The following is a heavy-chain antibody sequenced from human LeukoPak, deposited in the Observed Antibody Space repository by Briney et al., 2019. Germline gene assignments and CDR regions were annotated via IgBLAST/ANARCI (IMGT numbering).Heavy chain of an antibody. V-gene: IGHV4-61*02. D-gene: IGHD3-16*02. CDR3: ARSQRYDYVWGSYRFDY. CDR1: GGSISSGTYY. J-gene: IGHJ4*02. CDR2: VYATGST. Sequence: IPSQTLSFTCTVSGGSISSGTYYWTWIRQPAGKGLEWIGCVYATGSTSYHPSLRSRFTISADKSKNQFSLKLSSVTAADTAVYYCARSQRYDYVWGSYRFDYWGQGTLVTVSS.